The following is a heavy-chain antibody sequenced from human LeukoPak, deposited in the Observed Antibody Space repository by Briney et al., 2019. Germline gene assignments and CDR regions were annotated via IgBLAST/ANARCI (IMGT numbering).Heavy chain of an antibody. V-gene: IGHV3-23*01. CDR1: GFTFSSYA. Sequence: GGSLRLSCAASGFTFSSYAMNWVRRAPGKGLEWVSVISSSGGSTYYADSVKGRFTISRDNSKNTLYLQMNSLRAEDTAVYYCATEYDFWSGYSYYFDYWGQGTLVTVSS. CDR2: ISSSGGST. D-gene: IGHD3-3*01. J-gene: IGHJ4*02. CDR3: ATEYDFWSGYSYYFDY.